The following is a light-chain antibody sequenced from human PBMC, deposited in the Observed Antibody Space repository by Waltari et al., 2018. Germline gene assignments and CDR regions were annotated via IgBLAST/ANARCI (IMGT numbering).Light chain of an antibody. CDR2: RAS. V-gene: IGKV1-5*03. CDR3: LQYYSYSRT. CDR1: QSISKW. J-gene: IGKJ1*01. Sequence: DIQMTQSPSTLSASLGDTVTINCRASQSISKWLALYQQKPGKAPKFLISRASSLESGVPSRFSGSGSGTEFTLTISSLQPDDVATYYCLQYYSYSRTFGQGTKVEV.